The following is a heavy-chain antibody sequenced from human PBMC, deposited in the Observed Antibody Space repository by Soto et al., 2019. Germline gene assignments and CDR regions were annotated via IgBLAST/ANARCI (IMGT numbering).Heavy chain of an antibody. CDR3: ARGQWGAFDL. V-gene: IGHV3-74*01. D-gene: IGHD1-26*01. J-gene: IGHJ3*01. CDR1: GFTFSYYW. Sequence: DVQLVESGGGSVQPGGSLSLSCAATGFTFSYYWMHWVRQAPGKGLVWVSRIHSDGSSTTDADSVKGRFTISRDNAKNTLDLQMYSRRAEDTAVYYCARGQWGAFDLWGQGTMVTVAS. CDR2: IHSDGSST.